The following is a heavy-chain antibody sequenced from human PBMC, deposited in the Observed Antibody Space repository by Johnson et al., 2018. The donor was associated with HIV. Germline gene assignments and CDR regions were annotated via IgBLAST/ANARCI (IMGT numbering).Heavy chain of an antibody. J-gene: IGHJ3*02. D-gene: IGHD4-23*01. CDR1: GFSFSSYA. Sequence: EVQLVESGGDLVQPGGSLRLSCAASGFSFSSYAMHWVRQAPGKGLEYVSAITSDGNGPYYAHSVKGRFTISRDNSKNTLYLQMNRLRAEDTAVYYCVRDWGADYGGSLIWGQGTVVIVSS. V-gene: IGHV3-64*01. CDR2: ITSDGNGP. CDR3: VRDWGADYGGSLI.